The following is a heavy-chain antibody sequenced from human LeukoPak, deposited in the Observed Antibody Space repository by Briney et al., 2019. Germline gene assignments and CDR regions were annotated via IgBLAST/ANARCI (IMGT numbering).Heavy chain of an antibody. CDR3: AKCTTRNSHYPIDS. D-gene: IGHD4-17*01. CDR2: ISGSGGST. J-gene: IGHJ5*01. Sequence: HPGGSLRLSCAASGFSFSNYAMSWVRQAPGKGLEWVSGISGSGGSTYYADSVKGRFTISRDNSKNTLYLQMNSLRAEDTAVYYCAKCTTRNSHYPIDSWGQGTLVTASS. CDR1: GFSFSNYA. V-gene: IGHV3-23*01.